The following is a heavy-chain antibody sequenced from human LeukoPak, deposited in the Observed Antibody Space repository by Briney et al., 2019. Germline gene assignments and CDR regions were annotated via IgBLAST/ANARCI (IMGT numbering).Heavy chain of an antibody. J-gene: IGHJ4*02. CDR2: IIPIFGTA. V-gene: IGHV1-69*06. Sequence: SVKVSCKASGGTFSSYAISWVRQAPGQGLEWMGGIIPIFGTANYAQKFQGRVTITADKSTSTAYMELSRLRSDDTAVYYCARVAAAGYYFDYWGQGTLVTVSS. D-gene: IGHD6-13*01. CDR1: GGTFSSYA. CDR3: ARVAAAGYYFDY.